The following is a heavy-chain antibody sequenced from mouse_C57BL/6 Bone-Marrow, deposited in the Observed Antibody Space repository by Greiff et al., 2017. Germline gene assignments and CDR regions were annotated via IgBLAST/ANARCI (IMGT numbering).Heavy chain of an antibody. J-gene: IGHJ3*01. CDR2: IYPRSGNT. CDR3: ANLWLRRRRFAY. Sequence: QVQLQQSGAELVRPGASVKLSCTASGFNIKDDYMHWVKQRPEQGLEWIGEIYPRSGNTYYNEKFKGKDTLTADKSSSTAYMELRSLTSEDSAVYFCANLWLRRRRFAYWGQGTLVTVSA. D-gene: IGHD2-2*01. V-gene: IGHV1-81*01. CDR1: GFNIKDDY.